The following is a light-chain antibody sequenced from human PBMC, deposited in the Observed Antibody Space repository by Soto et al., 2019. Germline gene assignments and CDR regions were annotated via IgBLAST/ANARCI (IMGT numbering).Light chain of an antibody. CDR3: TSYAGNNNFCV. J-gene: IGLJ1*01. CDR1: SSEVGGYDY. Sequence: QSALTQPPSPSGSPGQSVTISCIGTSSEVGGYDYVSWYQQHPGKAPKLIISEVSKRPSGVPDRFSGSKSGNTASLTVSGLQAEDEADYYCTSYAGNNNFCVFGTGTKVTVL. CDR2: EVS. V-gene: IGLV2-8*01.